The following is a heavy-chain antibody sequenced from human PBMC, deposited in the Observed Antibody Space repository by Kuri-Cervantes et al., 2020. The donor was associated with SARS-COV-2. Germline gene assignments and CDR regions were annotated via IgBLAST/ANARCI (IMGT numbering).Heavy chain of an antibody. Sequence: ASVKVSCKASGYTFTGYGISWVRQAPGQGLEWMGGFDPEDGETIYAQKFQGRVTMTEDTSTDTAYMELSSLRSEDTAVYYCATDLAGIVAYHFDYWGQGTLVTVSS. CDR1: GYTFTGYG. D-gene: IGHD1-26*01. CDR2: FDPEDGET. CDR3: ATDLAGIVAYHFDY. V-gene: IGHV1-24*01. J-gene: IGHJ4*02.